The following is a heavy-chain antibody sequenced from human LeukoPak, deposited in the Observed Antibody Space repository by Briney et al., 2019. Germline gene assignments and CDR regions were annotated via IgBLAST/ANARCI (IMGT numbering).Heavy chain of an antibody. CDR1: RFTFSGSW. V-gene: IGHV3-7*01. CDR3: VRNLAYNSFDI. CDR2: IKEDGSQK. Sequence: AGGSLRLSCAASRFTFSGSWMAWVRQAPGKGLEWVATIKEDGSQKYYIDFVKGRFTISRDNAKNSLFLQRNSLRVEDTAVYFCVRNLAYNSFDIWGQGTMVTVSS. D-gene: IGHD5-24*01. J-gene: IGHJ3*02.